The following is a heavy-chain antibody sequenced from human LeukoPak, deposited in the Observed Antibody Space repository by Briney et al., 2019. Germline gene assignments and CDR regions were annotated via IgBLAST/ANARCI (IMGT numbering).Heavy chain of an antibody. CDR1: GFTFSSHA. V-gene: IGHV3-23*01. CDR3: ARDDEEGDAFDI. CDR2: ISDSGAST. J-gene: IGHJ3*02. Sequence: GGSLRLSCAASGFTFSSHAMSWVRQAPGEGREWVSGISDSGASTYYADSVKGRFTISRDNSKPTLYLQMNSLRAEDTAVYYCARDDEEGDAFDIWGQGTMVTVSS.